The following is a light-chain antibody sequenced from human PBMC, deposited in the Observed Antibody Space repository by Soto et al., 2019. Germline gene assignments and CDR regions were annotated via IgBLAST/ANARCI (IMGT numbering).Light chain of an antibody. V-gene: IGLV1-40*01. Sequence: QSVLTQPPSVSGAPGQRVTISCTGSSSNIGAGYDVHWYQQLPGTAPKLLIYGNSNRPSGVPDRFSGSKSGTSASLAITGRQAEDEADYYCQSYDSSLSGSVFGGGTKLTGL. J-gene: IGLJ2*01. CDR1: SSNIGAGYD. CDR2: GNS. CDR3: QSYDSSLSGSV.